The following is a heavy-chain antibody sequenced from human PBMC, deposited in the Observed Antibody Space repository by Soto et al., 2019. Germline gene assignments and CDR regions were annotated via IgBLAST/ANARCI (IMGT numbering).Heavy chain of an antibody. Sequence: QVQLVQSGNEVKKPGASVKVSCKASGYTFTTYAFSWVRQAPGQGLEWMGWISAYNGDTKYAQKFQGRVTMTTDTSTSTAYMELRSLRSDDTAVYYCAREPVTSFFDSWGHGTLVTVSS. CDR3: AREPVTSFFDS. D-gene: IGHD2-21*02. CDR1: GYTFTTYA. J-gene: IGHJ4*01. V-gene: IGHV1-18*01. CDR2: ISAYNGDT.